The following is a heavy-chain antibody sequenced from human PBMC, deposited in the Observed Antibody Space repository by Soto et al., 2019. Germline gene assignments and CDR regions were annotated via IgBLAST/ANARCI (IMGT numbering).Heavy chain of an antibody. J-gene: IGHJ4*02. V-gene: IGHV3-23*01. CDR3: AKSQRGDFWSGYYGY. Sequence: GGSLRLSCAASGFTFSSYAMSWVRQAPGKGLEWVSAISGSGGSTYYADSVKGRFTISRDNSKNTMYLQMNSLRAEDTAVYYCAKSQRGDFWSGYYGYWGQGTLVTVSS. CDR1: GFTFSSYA. D-gene: IGHD3-3*01. CDR2: ISGSGGST.